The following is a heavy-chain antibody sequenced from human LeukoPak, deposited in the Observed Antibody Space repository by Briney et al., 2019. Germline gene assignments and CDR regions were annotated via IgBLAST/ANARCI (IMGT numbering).Heavy chain of an antibody. D-gene: IGHD3-22*01. CDR3: ARANYYDSSGYLDAFDI. CDR1: GFTVSSNY. CDR2: IYSGGST. Sequence: GGSLRLSCEASGFTVSSNYMSWVRQAPGKGLEWVSVIYSGGSTYYADSVKGRFTISRDNSKNTLYLQMNSLRAEDTAVYYCARANYYDSSGYLDAFDIWGQGTMVTVSS. V-gene: IGHV3-66*01. J-gene: IGHJ3*02.